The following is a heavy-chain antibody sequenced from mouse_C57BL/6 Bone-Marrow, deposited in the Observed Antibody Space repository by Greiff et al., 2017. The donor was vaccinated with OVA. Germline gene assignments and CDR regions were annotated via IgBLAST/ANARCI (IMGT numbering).Heavy chain of an antibody. CDR3: ARPYYYGSRGVAY. CDR1: GFNIKNTD. V-gene: IGHV14-3*01. CDR2: IDPASGNT. D-gene: IGHD1-1*01. Sequence: VQLQQSVAELVRPGASVKLSCTASGFNIKNTDMPWVKQRPEQGLEWIGSIDPASGNTKYAPKFQGKATITADTASNTAYLQLSTQTSENTVIYYCARPYYYGSRGVAYWGQGTLVTVSA. J-gene: IGHJ3*01.